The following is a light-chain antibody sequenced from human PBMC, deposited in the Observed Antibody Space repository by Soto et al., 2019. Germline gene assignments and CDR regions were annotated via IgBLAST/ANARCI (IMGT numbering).Light chain of an antibody. CDR2: GAS. J-gene: IGKJ1*01. Sequence: EVVLTQSPDTLSLSPGERATLSCRASQNVRTFLDWYQQKPGQSPRLLIYGASNRAAGIPARFSGSGSGTDFTLTISSLEPEDFAVYYCQQHSHWPPWTVGQATKVDIK. CDR3: QQHSHWPPWT. CDR1: QNVRTF. V-gene: IGKV3-11*01.